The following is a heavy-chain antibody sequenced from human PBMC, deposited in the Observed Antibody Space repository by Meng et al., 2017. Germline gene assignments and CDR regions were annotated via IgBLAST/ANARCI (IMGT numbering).Heavy chain of an antibody. CDR1: GYTFTSYA. D-gene: IGHD5-12*01. Sequence: QGRLVVSGAEVKKPGASVKVSCKASGYTFTSYAMHWVRQAPGQRLEWMGWINAGNGNTKYSQKFQGRVTITRDTSASTAYMELSSLRSEDTAVYYCARDRIVATTLGRGYYFDYWGQGTLVTVSS. CDR2: INAGNGNT. CDR3: ARDRIVATTLGRGYYFDY. V-gene: IGHV1-3*01. J-gene: IGHJ4*02.